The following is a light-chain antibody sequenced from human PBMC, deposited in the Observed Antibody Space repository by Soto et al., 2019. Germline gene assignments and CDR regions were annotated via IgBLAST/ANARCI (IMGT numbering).Light chain of an antibody. CDR1: QSVGSS. J-gene: IGKJ2*01. Sequence: IVLTQSPATLSLSPGERATLSCRASQSVGSSLAWYQQKPGQPPRLLIYDASNRATGIPARFSGSGSGTDFTLTISCLEPEDFAVYYCQQRSSWFNFGQGTKLDIK. CDR2: DAS. V-gene: IGKV3-11*01. CDR3: QQRSSWFN.